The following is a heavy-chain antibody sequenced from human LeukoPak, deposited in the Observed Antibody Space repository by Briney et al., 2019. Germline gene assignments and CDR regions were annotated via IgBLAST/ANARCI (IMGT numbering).Heavy chain of an antibody. CDR1: GGSFSGYY. D-gene: IGHD2-2*01. CDR2: INHSGST. CDR3: ARARGRTRGLRYYYYGMDV. J-gene: IGHJ6*02. V-gene: IGHV4-34*01. Sequence: SETLSLTCAVYGGSFSGYYWSWIRQPPGKGLEWIGEINHSGSTNYNPSLKSRVTISVDTSKNQFSLKLSSVTAADTAVYYCARARGRTRGLRYYYYGMDVWGQGTTVTVSS.